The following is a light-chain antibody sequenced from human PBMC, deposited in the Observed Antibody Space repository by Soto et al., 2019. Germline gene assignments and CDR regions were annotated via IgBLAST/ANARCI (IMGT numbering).Light chain of an antibody. CDR1: QTVRTY. Sequence: DIQLSQSPSTLSASVGDRVTISCRASQTVRTYLAWYQQKPGKAPKLLIFQASTLESGVPSRYSGSGSGTEFTLTISNLQPDDFATYYCQQYESYSPWTFGQGTKVDIK. CDR2: QAS. V-gene: IGKV1-5*03. J-gene: IGKJ1*01. CDR3: QQYESYSPWT.